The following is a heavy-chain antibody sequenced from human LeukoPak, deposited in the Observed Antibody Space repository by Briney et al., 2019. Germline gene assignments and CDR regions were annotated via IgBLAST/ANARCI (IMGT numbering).Heavy chain of an antibody. Sequence: GGSLRLSCAASGFTFCSFWMLWVRQAPGKARVGVSRINSDGSSTSCADSVTGRFTISRDNAKNTLYLQMNSLRAEDRAVYYCARERYYDSSGYYYSAIDYWGQGTLVTVSS. CDR1: GFTFCSFW. D-gene: IGHD3-22*01. CDR3: ARERYYDSSGYYYSAIDY. J-gene: IGHJ4*02. V-gene: IGHV3-74*01. CDR2: INSDGSST.